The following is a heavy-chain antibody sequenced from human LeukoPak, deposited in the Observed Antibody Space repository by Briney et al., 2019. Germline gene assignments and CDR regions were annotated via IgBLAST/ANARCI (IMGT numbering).Heavy chain of an antibody. Sequence: GGSLRLSCAASGFTFSSYWMSWVRQAPGKGLEWVGRIKSKTDGGTTDYAAPVKGRFTISRDDSKNTLYLQMNSLKTEDTAVYYCTTHWYYDILTGYWPFDYWGQGTLVTVSS. CDR3: TTHWYYDILTGYWPFDY. D-gene: IGHD3-9*01. CDR2: IKSKTDGGTT. J-gene: IGHJ4*02. V-gene: IGHV3-15*01. CDR1: GFTFSSYW.